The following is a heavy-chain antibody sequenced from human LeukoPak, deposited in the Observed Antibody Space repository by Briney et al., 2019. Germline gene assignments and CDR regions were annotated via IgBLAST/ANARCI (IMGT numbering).Heavy chain of an antibody. Sequence: SGGPLRLSCAASGFTFSSYAMHWVRQAPGQGLDWVAFIRNDGSIKYYADSVKGRFTISRDNSKNTLYLQMNSLRTEDTAVYYCARGDCSGDCYHPLYYWGQGSLVTVSS. V-gene: IGHV3-30*02. D-gene: IGHD2-21*02. J-gene: IGHJ4*02. CDR1: GFTFSSYA. CDR3: ARGDCSGDCYHPLYY. CDR2: IRNDGSIK.